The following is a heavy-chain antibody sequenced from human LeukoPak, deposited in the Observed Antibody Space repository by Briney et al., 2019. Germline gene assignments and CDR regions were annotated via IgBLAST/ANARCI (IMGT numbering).Heavy chain of an antibody. CDR3: ATPITTDAFDI. J-gene: IGHJ3*02. CDR1: GFTVSSNY. D-gene: IGHD3-22*01. Sequence: EGSLRLSCAASGFTVSSNYMSWVRQAPGKGLEWVSVIYSGGSTYYADSVKGRFTISRDNSKNTLYLQMNSLRAEDTAVYYCATPITTDAFDIWGQGTMVTVSS. CDR2: IYSGGST. V-gene: IGHV3-66*01.